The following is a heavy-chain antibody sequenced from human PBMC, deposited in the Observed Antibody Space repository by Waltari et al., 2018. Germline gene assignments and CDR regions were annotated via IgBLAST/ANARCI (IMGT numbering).Heavy chain of an antibody. J-gene: IGHJ4*02. CDR1: RYPLSSSP. CDR2: ISGRGGRT. D-gene: IGHD3-22*01. Sequence: EVQLLLSGGGLVRPWGSLSLSCASFRYPLSSSPMGCVRQSSGKGLEWVSAISGRGGRTYYADSVKGRYTSSRDNSKNTLDLEMNSRRAEDRAVYCCATQGVVTEDYWGQGTLVTVSS. CDR3: ATQGVVTEDY. V-gene: IGHV3-23*01.